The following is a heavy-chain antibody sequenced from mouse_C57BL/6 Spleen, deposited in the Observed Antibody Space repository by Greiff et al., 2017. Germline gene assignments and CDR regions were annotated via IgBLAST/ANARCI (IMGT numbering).Heavy chain of an antibody. CDR3: ARSGSYSNSAMDY. CDR2: IHPNSGST. J-gene: IGHJ4*01. D-gene: IGHD2-5*01. V-gene: IGHV1-64*01. CDR1: GYTFTSYW. Sequence: QVQLQQPGAELVKPGASVKLSCKASGYTFTSYWMHWLKQRPGQGLEWIGMIHPNSGSTNYNEKFKSKATLTVDKSSSPAYMQLSSLTSEDSAVYYCARSGSYSNSAMDYWGQGTSVTVSS.